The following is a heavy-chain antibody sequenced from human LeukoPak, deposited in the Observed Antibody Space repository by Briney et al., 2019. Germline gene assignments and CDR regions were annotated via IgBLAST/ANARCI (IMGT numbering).Heavy chain of an antibody. D-gene: IGHD6-13*01. CDR1: GFTFSSYG. CDR3: ASYIAAAGPFDY. J-gene: IGHJ4*02. Sequence: GGSLRLSCAASGFTFSSYGMHWVRQAPGKGLEWVAFIRYDGSNKYYADSVKGQFTISRDNSKNTLYLQMNSLRAEDTAVYYCASYIAAAGPFDYWGQGTLVTVSS. CDR2: IRYDGSNK. V-gene: IGHV3-30*02.